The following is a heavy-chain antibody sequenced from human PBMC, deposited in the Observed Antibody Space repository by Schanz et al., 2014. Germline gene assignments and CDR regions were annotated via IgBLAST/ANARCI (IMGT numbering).Heavy chain of an antibody. CDR3: ARGYCSSISCYLVFFDY. CDR2: VIPIRGTA. CDR1: GGTFSSNG. Sequence: QVQLVQSGAAVKKPGSSVKVSCKASGGTFSSNGISWVRQAPGQGLEWMGRVIPIRGTAHYAQKFQGRVTITADMSTSTAYMELSSLRSEDTAVYYCARGYCSSISCYLVFFDYWGQGTLVIVSS. V-gene: IGHV1-69*09. J-gene: IGHJ4*02. D-gene: IGHD2-2*01.